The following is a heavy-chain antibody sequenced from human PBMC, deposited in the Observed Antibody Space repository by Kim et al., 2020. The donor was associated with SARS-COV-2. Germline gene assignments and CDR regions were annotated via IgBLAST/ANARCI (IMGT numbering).Heavy chain of an antibody. J-gene: IGHJ4*02. V-gene: IGHV3-74*01. CDR2: T. D-gene: IGHD2-15*01. CDR3: VRLVVAAPFDF. Sequence: TSYADSGKGRFPISRDNAKNTLYLQMNSLRAEDTAVYYCVRLVVAAPFDFWGQGTLVTVSS.